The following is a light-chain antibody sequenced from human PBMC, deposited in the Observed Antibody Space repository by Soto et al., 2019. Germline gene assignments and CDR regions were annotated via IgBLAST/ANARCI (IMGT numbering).Light chain of an antibody. CDR1: QSVSSSY. Sequence: DIVLTQSPGTLSLSPGERATLSCRASQSVSSSYLAWYQQKPGQAPRLLFYGASNRATGIPDRFSASGSGTDFTLTISRLEPDDLAVYYCQQYGRSPPWTFGQGTKVEI. CDR2: GAS. CDR3: QQYGRSPPWT. J-gene: IGKJ1*01. V-gene: IGKV3-20*01.